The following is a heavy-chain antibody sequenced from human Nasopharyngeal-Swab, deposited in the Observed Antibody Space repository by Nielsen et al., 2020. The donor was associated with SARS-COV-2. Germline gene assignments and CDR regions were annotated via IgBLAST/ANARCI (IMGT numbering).Heavy chain of an antibody. V-gene: IGHV1-69*04. CDR3: ARDCTGSSGYSPPHYYYGMDV. CDR2: IIPILGIA. CDR1: GGTFSSYA. Sequence: SVKVSCKASGGTFSSYAISWVRQAPGQGLEWMGRIIPILGIANYAQKFQGRVTITADKSTSTAYMELSSLRSEDTAVYYCARDCTGSSGYSPPHYYYGMDVWGQGTTVTVSS. J-gene: IGHJ6*02. D-gene: IGHD3-22*01.